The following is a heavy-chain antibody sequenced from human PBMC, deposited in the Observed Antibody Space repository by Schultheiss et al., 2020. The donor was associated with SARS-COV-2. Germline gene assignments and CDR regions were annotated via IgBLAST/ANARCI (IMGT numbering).Heavy chain of an antibody. CDR2: IYYSGST. V-gene: IGHV4-34*01. J-gene: IGHJ4*02. Sequence: SETLSLTCAVYGGSFSGYYWSWIRQHPGKGLEWIGSIYYSGSTYYNPSLKSRVTISVDTSKNQFSLKLSSVTAADTAVYYCARGWGGAYFPPQWGQGTLVTVSS. D-gene: IGHD1-26*01. CDR3: ARGWGGAYFPPQ. CDR1: GGSFSGYY.